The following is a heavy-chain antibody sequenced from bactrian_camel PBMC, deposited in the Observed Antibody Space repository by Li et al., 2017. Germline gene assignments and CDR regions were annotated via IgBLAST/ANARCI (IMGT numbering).Heavy chain of an antibody. J-gene: IGHJ4*01. CDR2: TYAGGGST. D-gene: IGHD6*01. CDR3: AADSSDGNWYCEYEYKY. Sequence: QVQLAESGGGSVETGGSLNLTCSAHSSYSRACMGWFRQAPGKQRDWVATTYAGGGSTYFADSVKGRFTISQDNAKNTLYLEMHSLKPEDTAMYYCAADSSDGNWYCEYEYKYWGQGTQVTVS. CDR1: SSYSRAC. V-gene: IGHV3S1*01.